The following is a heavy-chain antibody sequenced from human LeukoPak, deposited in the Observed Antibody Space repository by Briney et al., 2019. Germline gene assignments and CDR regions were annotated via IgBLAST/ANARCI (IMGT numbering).Heavy chain of an antibody. CDR1: GFTFSSRW. V-gene: IGHV3-7*01. CDR3: VKDLRGPEGF. CDR2: IKQDGSEK. D-gene: IGHD2-2*01. J-gene: IGHJ4*02. Sequence: GGALRISCAASGFTFSSRWMDWVRQAPGKGLEWVANIKQDGSEKSYVDSVKGRFTISRDDAKSSLYLQMISLRAEDTAVYYCVKDLRGPEGFWGQGTLVIVSS.